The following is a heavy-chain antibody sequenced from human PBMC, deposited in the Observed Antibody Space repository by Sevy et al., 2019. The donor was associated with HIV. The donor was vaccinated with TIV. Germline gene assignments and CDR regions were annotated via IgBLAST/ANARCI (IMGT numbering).Heavy chain of an antibody. D-gene: IGHD3-22*01. J-gene: IGHJ4*02. CDR2: FDPEDGET. CDR1: GSTLTQLS. Sequence: ASVKVSCKVSGSTLTQLSIHWVRQAPGKGLEWMGSFDPEDGETVYAQRFQGRVTMTEDTSTDTAYMRLSSLRSEDTAVYYCATTKDYYESSSSPFDYWGQGTLVTVSS. CDR3: ATTKDYYESSSSPFDY. V-gene: IGHV1-24*01.